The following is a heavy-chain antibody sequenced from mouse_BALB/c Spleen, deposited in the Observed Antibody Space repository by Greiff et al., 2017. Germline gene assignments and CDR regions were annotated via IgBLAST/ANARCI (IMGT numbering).Heavy chain of an antibody. J-gene: IGHJ3*01. CDR1: GYTFTSYN. V-gene: IGHV1-12*01. D-gene: IGHD4-1*01. Sequence: LQQPGAELVKPGASVKMSCKASGYTFTSYNMHWVKQTPGQGLEWIGAIYPGNGDTSYNQKFKGKATLTADKSSSTAYMQLSSLTSEDSAVYYCARSGGGFAYWGQGTLVTVSA. CDR3: ARSGGGFAY. CDR2: IYPGNGDT.